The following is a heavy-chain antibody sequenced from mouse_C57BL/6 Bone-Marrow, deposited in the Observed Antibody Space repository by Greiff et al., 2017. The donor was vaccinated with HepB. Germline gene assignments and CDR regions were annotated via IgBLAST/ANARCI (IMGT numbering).Heavy chain of an antibody. CDR1: GYTFTSYW. CDR3: ARETFYYDYDGFAY. D-gene: IGHD2-4*01. V-gene: IGHV1-7*01. CDR2: INPSSGYT. Sequence: VQLQQSGAELAKPGASVKLSCKASGYTFTSYWMHWVNQRPGQGLEWIGYINPSSGYTKYNQKFKDKATLTADKSSSTAYMQLSSLTYEVSAGYYCARETFYYDYDGFAYWGQGTLVTVSA. J-gene: IGHJ3*01.